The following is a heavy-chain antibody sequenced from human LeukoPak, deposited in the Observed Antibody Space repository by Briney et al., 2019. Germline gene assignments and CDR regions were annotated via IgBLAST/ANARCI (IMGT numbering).Heavy chain of an antibody. CDR2: IKQDGREQ. CDR1: GFSVSSNW. V-gene: IGHV3-7*01. CDR3: VVTTRSRGFAY. Sequence: AGSLSFSCAASGFSVSSNWMSWVRQAPGKELEWVANIKQDGREQNYVDSVRGTFTISRDNAKDSLYLQMRSLRDKATDVYYCVVTTRSRGFAYCGQRALVTVSS. D-gene: IGHD1/OR15-1a*01. J-gene: IGHJ4*02.